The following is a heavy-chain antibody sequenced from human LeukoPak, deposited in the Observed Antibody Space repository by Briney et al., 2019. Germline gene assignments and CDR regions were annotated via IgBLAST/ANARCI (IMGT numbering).Heavy chain of an antibody. D-gene: IGHD7-27*01. Sequence: GGSLRLSCAVAGFIFSNYAMSWVRQAPGKGLEWVSGISGTRGNTYYADSVKGRFTISRDNSKNTLYLQINSLRAEDTAVYYCAKDLNWGGRWGQGTLVTVSS. CDR1: GFIFSNYA. J-gene: IGHJ4*02. V-gene: IGHV3-23*01. CDR3: AKDLNWGGR. CDR2: ISGTRGNT.